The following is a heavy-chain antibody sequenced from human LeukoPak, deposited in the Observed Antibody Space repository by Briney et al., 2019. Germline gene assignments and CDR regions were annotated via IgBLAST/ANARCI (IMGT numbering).Heavy chain of an antibody. Sequence: SETLSLTCTVSGYSISSGYYWGWIRQPPGKGLEWIGSIYHSGSTYYNPSLKSRVTISVDTSKNQFSLKLSSVTAADTAVYYCARFSYQLPRPFDYWGQGTLVTVSS. CDR1: GYSISSGYY. CDR2: IYHSGST. CDR3: ARFSYQLPRPFDY. V-gene: IGHV4-38-2*02. J-gene: IGHJ4*02. D-gene: IGHD2-2*01.